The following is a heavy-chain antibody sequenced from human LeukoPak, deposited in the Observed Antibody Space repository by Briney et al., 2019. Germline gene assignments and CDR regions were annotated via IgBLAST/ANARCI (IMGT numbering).Heavy chain of an antibody. CDR3: ASGDHWYRLGY. CDR2: IYYTGST. CDR1: GGPISSYY. J-gene: IGHJ4*02. Sequence: SETLSLTCTVSGGPISSYYWSWIRQPPRKGLEWIGYIYYTGSTNYNPSLKSRVTISVDTSKNQFSLKLSSVTAADTAVYYCASGDHWYRLGYWGQGTLVSVSS. V-gene: IGHV4-59*08. D-gene: IGHD6-13*01.